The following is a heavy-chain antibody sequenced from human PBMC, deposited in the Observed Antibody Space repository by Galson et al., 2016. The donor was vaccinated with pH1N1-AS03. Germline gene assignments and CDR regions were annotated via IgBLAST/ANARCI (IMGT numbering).Heavy chain of an antibody. CDR3: ARPAHYDSSGRDALDV. CDR1: GYGFNGYW. CDR2: IFPGDSDT. V-gene: IGHV5-51*03. J-gene: IGHJ3*01. D-gene: IGHD3-22*01. Sequence: QSGAEVKKPGDSLKISCKSSGYGFNGYWTGWVRQMPGKGLEWMGIIFPGDSDTRYSPSFQGQVTISAEKSTRTTYLQWRSLKASDTAIYYCARPAHYDSSGRDALDVWGQGTMLIVSS.